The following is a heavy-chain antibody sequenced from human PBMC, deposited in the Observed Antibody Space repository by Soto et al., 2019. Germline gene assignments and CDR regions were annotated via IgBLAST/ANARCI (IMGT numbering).Heavy chain of an antibody. V-gene: IGHV1-18*01. J-gene: IGHJ3*02. Sequence: GASVKVSCKASGYTFTSYGISWVRQAPGQGLEWMGWISAYNGNTNYAQKLKGKVTMTTDTSTSTAYMELRSLRSDDTAVYYCASTSVDIVATIDDAFDIWGQGTMVTVSS. D-gene: IGHD5-12*01. CDR3: ASTSVDIVATIDDAFDI. CDR1: GYTFTSYG. CDR2: ISAYNGNT.